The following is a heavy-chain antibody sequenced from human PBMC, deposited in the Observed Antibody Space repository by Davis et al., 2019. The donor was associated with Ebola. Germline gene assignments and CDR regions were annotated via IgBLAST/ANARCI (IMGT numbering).Heavy chain of an antibody. V-gene: IGHV3-72*01. CDR3: VRAGSSTWRDFDF. D-gene: IGHD6-13*01. Sequence: GESLKISCAASGFTFSSYGMHWVRQAPGKGLEWVGRTRNKANSYTTAYAASVKDRFSISRDESNNLLYLQMNSLKTEDTAVYYCVRAGSSTWRDFDFWGQGTLVTVSS. CDR1: GFTFSSYG. CDR2: TRNKANSYTT. J-gene: IGHJ4*02.